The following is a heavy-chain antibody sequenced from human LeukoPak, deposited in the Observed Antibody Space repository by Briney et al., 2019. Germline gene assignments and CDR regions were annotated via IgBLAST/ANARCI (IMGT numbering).Heavy chain of an antibody. CDR3: ARVVVVVGTTDYFDY. CDR1: GYTFTSYD. D-gene: IGHD2-15*01. CDR2: MNPNSGNT. Sequence: ASVKVSCKASGYTFTSYDINWVRQATGQGLEWMGWMNPNSGNTGYAQKFQGRVTITRNTSISTAYMELSSLRADDTAVYYCARVVVVVGTTDYFDYWGQGTLVTVSS. J-gene: IGHJ4*02. V-gene: IGHV1-8*03.